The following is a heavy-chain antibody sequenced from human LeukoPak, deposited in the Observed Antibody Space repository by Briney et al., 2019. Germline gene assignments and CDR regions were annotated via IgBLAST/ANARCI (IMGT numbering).Heavy chain of an antibody. CDR3: ARDCTNGVCSKGGVDY. Sequence: SVKVSCKASGGTFSSYAISWVRQAPGQGLEWMGRIIPILGIANYAQKFQGRVTITADKSTSTAYMELSSLRSEDTAVYYCARDCTNGVCSKGGVDYWGQGTLVTVSS. J-gene: IGHJ4*02. CDR2: IIPILGIA. D-gene: IGHD2-8*01. CDR1: GGTFSSYA. V-gene: IGHV1-69*04.